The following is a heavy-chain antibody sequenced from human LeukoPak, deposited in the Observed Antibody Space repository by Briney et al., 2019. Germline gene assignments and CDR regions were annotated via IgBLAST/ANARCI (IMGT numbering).Heavy chain of an antibody. V-gene: IGHV3-30*04. Sequence: GGSLRLSCAASGFTFSSYAMHWVRQAPGKGLEWVAVISYDGSNKYYADSVKGRFTISRDNSKNTLYLQMNSLRAEDTAVYYCARGPGEWGYYYYYMDVWGKGTTVTISS. J-gene: IGHJ6*03. CDR3: ARGPGEWGYYYYYMDV. CDR1: GFTFSSYA. CDR2: ISYDGSNK. D-gene: IGHD2-8*01.